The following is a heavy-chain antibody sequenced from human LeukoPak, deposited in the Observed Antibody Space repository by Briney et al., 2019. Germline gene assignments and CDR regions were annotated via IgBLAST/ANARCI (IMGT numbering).Heavy chain of an antibody. Sequence: GRPLRLSCAASGFSFSSYAMHWVRQAPGKGLEWVAVISSDGSKQNYADSVRGRFTISRDNSKNMLYVRMNSLGSEDTAVYFCAKGRETTSWYGSWIDRWGQGTLVTVSS. D-gene: IGHD6-13*01. J-gene: IGHJ5*02. CDR2: ISSDGSKQ. CDR1: GFSFSSYA. CDR3: AKGRETTSWYGSWIDR. V-gene: IGHV3-30*04.